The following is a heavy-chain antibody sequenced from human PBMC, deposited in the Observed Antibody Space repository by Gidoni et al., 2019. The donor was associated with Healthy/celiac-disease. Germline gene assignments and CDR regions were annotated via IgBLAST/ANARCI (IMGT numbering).Heavy chain of an antibody. V-gene: IGHV4-34*01. Sequence: QVQLQQWGAGLLKPSETLSLTCAVYVGSFSGYYWSWIRQPPGKGLEWIGEINHSGSTNYNPSLKSRVTISVDTSKNQFSLKLSSVTAADTAVYYCARVVAGFDYWGQGTLVTVSS. CDR1: VGSFSGYY. CDR3: ARVVAGFDY. J-gene: IGHJ4*02. CDR2: INHSGST. D-gene: IGHD2-15*01.